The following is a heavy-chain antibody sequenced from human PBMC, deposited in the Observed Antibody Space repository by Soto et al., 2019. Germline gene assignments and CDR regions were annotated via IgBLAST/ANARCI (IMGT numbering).Heavy chain of an antibody. J-gene: IGHJ4*02. CDR2: ISYDGSNK. D-gene: IGHD5-18*01. CDR1: GFTFSSYG. CDR3: AIPLRGYSSIDY. Sequence: QVQLVESGGGVVQPGRSLRLSCAASGFTFSSYGMHWVRQAPGKGLEWVAVISYDGSNKYYADSVKGRFTISRDNSKNTLYLQMNSLRAEDTAVYYCAIPLRGYSSIDYWGQGTLVTVYS. V-gene: IGHV3-30*03.